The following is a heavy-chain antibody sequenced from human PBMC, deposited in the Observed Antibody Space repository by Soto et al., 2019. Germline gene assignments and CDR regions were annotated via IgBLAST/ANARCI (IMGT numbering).Heavy chain of an antibody. J-gene: IGHJ4*02. CDR1: GGSISNYY. V-gene: IGHV4-59*01. CDR3: VRGGGGYGNGTIDY. Sequence: PSETLSLTCTVSGGSISNYYWSWVRQSPGKGLEWIGYIFYIGTTNYNPSLKSRVTISLDTSKNQFSLKLRSVTAADTAVYYCVRGGGGYGNGTIDYWCQGTLVTVSS. CDR2: IFYIGTT. D-gene: IGHD5-18*01.